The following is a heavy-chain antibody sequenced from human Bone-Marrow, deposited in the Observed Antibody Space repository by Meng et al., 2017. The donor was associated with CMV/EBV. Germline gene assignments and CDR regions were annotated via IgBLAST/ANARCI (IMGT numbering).Heavy chain of an antibody. D-gene: IGHD2-21*01. CDR1: GGTFSSYA. CDR3: ARNPRLGFFDY. V-gene: IGHV1-69*10. J-gene: IGHJ4*02. Sequence: SVKVSCKASGGTFSSYAISWVRQAPGQGLEWMGGIIPILGIANYAQKFQGRVTITADKSTSTAYMELSSLRSEDTAVYYCARNPRLGFFDYWGQGTLVTVSS. CDR2: IIPILGIA.